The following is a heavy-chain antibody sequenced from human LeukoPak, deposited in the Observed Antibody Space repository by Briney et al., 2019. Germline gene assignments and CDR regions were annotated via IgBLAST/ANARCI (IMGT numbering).Heavy chain of an antibody. CDR2: IFSGGST. V-gene: IGHV3-53*01. CDR1: GFTVSSNY. Sequence: GGSLKLSCAASGFTVSSNYMSWVRHAPGKGLEWVSVIFSGGSTYYADSVKGRFTISRDNSKNTLSLQMNSLRAEDSAIYYCARGHTGYIPTFWGQGTLVTVSS. J-gene: IGHJ4*02. D-gene: IGHD5-12*01. CDR3: ARGHTGYIPTF.